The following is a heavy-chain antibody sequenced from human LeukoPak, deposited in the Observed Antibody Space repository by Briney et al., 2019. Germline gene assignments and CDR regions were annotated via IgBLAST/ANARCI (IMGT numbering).Heavy chain of an antibody. Sequence: ASVKVSCKVSGYTLTELSMHWVRQAPGKGLEWMGGFDPEDGETIYAQKFQGRVTMTEDTSTDTAYMELRSLRSDDTAVYYCARVTRPYYYDSSGSYFDYWGQGALVTVSS. J-gene: IGHJ4*02. V-gene: IGHV1-24*01. CDR1: GYTLTELS. D-gene: IGHD3-22*01. CDR3: ARVTRPYYYDSSGSYFDY. CDR2: FDPEDGET.